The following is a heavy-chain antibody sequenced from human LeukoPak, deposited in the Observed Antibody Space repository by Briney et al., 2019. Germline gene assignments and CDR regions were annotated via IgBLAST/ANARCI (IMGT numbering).Heavy chain of an antibody. V-gene: IGHV3-48*03. Sequence: GSLRLSCAASGFNFSSYEMNWGRQAPGRGLGGVSYISTSGSTIYYADSVKGRFTISRDNAKNSLYLQMNSLRAEDTAVYYCARDMGYGGYGDFDYWGQGTLVTVSS. J-gene: IGHJ4*02. D-gene: IGHD5-12*01. CDR3: ARDMGYGGYGDFDY. CDR2: ISTSGSTI. CDR1: GFNFSSYE.